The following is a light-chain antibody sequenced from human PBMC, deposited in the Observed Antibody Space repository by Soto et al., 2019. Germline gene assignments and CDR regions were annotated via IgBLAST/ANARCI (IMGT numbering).Light chain of an antibody. Sequence: EIVLTQSPATLSLSPGERATLSCRASQSVSRYLAWYQQKPGQAPRLLIYDASNRATGIPARFSGSGSGTDFTLTISSLEPEDVAVYYCQQRSNWPPPITFGQGTRLEIK. V-gene: IGKV3-11*01. J-gene: IGKJ5*01. CDR2: DAS. CDR3: QQRSNWPPPIT. CDR1: QSVSRY.